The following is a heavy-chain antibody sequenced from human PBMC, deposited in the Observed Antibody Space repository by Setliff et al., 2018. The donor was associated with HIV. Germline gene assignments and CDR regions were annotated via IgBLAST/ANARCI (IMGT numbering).Heavy chain of an antibody. D-gene: IGHD3-22*01. J-gene: IGHJ4*02. CDR3: ARLGDENSGYYQF. CDR1: GYSFSDYW. Sequence: PGESLKISCKASGYSFSDYWLGWVRQMPGKGLEWMGIIVPDDSDTRYSPSFQGHVTISADKSISTAYLQWSSLKASDTAIYYCARLGDENSGYYQFWGQGTLVTVSS. CDR2: IVPDDSDT. V-gene: IGHV5-51*01.